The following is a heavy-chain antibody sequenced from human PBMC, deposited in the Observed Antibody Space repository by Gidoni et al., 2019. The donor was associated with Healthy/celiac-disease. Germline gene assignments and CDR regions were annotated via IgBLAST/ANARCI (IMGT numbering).Heavy chain of an antibody. Sequence: EVQLLASGGGLVQPGGSLRLSCAASGFTFSSYAMSWVRQAPGKGLECVSAISGSGGSTYYADSVKGRFTISRDNSKNTLYLQMNSLRAEDTAVYYCAKWQEWLDSPFDYWGQGTLVTVSS. V-gene: IGHV3-23*01. CDR2: ISGSGGST. J-gene: IGHJ4*02. D-gene: IGHD6-19*01. CDR3: AKWQEWLDSPFDY. CDR1: GFTFSSYA.